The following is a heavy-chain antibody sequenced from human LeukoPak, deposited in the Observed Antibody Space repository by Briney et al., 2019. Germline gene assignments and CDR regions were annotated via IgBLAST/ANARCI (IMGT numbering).Heavy chain of an antibody. CDR2: ISYDGSNK. V-gene: IGHV3-30*18. CDR1: GFTFSSYG. D-gene: IGHD1-14*01. Sequence: GGSLRLSCAASGFTFSSYGMHWVRQAPGKGLEWVAVISYDGSNKYYADSVKGRFTISRDNSKNTLYLQMNSLRAEDTAVYYCAKGRNLLDYWGQGTLVTVSS. CDR3: AKGRNLLDY. J-gene: IGHJ4*02.